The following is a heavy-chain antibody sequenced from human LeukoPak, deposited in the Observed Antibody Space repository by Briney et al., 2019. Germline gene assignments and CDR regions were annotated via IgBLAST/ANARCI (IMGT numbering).Heavy chain of an antibody. V-gene: IGHV4-59*01. CDR1: GGSISSYY. CDR2: IYYSGST. Sequence: PSETLSLTCTVSGGSISSYYWSWLRQPPGKGLGWIGYIYYSGSTNYNPSLKSRVTISVDTSKNQFSLKLSSVTAADTAVYYCARVLVGYYDFWSGYSGGYYFDYWGQGTLVTVSS. D-gene: IGHD3-3*01. J-gene: IGHJ4*02. CDR3: ARVLVGYYDFWSGYSGGYYFDY.